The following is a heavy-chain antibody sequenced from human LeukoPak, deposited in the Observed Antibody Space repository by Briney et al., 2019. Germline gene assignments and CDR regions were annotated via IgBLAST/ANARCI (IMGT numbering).Heavy chain of an antibody. CDR3: ARAGGF. J-gene: IGHJ4*02. V-gene: IGHV3-64*01. CDR1: GFTFSSYA. CDR2: ISSNGGST. D-gene: IGHD3-10*01. Sequence: GRSLRLSCAASGFTFSSYAMHWVRQAPGKGLEYVSAISSNGGSTYYANSVKGRFTISRDNSKNTLYLQMGSLRAEDMAVYYCARAGGFWGQGTLVTVSS.